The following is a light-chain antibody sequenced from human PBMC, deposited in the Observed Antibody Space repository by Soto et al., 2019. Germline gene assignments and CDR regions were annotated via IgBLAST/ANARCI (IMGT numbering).Light chain of an antibody. V-gene: IGKV2D-29*01. Sequence: DIVMTQTPLSLSVTPGQPASMSCKSRHILLYSDGNTYLYWYLQKPGQPPQLLIYDVSNRFSGVPDRFSGSGSGTDFTLKISRVEAEDVGVYYCMQRTHVPITFGQGTRLKIK. CDR2: DVS. CDR1: HILLYSDGNTY. J-gene: IGKJ5*01. CDR3: MQRTHVPIT.